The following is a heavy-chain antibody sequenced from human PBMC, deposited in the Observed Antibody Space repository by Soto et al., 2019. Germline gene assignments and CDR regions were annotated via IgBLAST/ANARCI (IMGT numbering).Heavy chain of an antibody. Sequence: QVQLVQSGAEVKKPGSSVKVSCKASGGTFSTYSISWVRQAPGQGLEWMGGSLPIFGTSHYAQNFQGRVTITADESTSTAYMELSSLRSDDTAVYYCARGGRYPKSSNYSGVDVWGQGTTVTVSS. CDR3: ARGGRYPKSSNYSGVDV. V-gene: IGHV1-69*01. D-gene: IGHD3-16*02. J-gene: IGHJ6*02. CDR1: GGTFSTYS. CDR2: SLPIFGTS.